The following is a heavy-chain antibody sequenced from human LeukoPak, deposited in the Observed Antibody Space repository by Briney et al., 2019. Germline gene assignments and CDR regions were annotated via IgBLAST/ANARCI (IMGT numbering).Heavy chain of an antibody. CDR1: GGSISSYY. J-gene: IGHJ3*02. Sequence: PSETLSFTCTVSGGSISSYYWSWIRQPPGKGLEWIGYIYYSGSTNYNPSLKSRVTISVDTSKNQFSLKLSSVTAADTAVYYCARGAGDYYGSGADTFDIWGQGTMVTVSS. V-gene: IGHV4-59*01. CDR3: ARGAGDYYGSGADTFDI. D-gene: IGHD3-10*01. CDR2: IYYSGST.